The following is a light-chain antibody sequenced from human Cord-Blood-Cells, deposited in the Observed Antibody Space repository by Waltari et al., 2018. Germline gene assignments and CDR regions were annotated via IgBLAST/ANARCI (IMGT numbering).Light chain of an antibody. V-gene: IGLV2-14*03. CDR3: SSYTSSSTLV. J-gene: IGLJ3*02. CDR1: SSDVGGYNY. Sequence: QSALTQPASVSGSPGQSITISCTGTSSDVGGYNYVSWYQQHPGKAPKLMIYDVSNRPSGVSNRFPGSKSGNTASLTISGLQAEDEADYYCSSYTSSSTLVFGGGT. CDR2: DVS.